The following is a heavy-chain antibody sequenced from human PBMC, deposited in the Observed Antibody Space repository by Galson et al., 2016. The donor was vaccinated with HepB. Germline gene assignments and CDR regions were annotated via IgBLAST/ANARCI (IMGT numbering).Heavy chain of an antibody. Sequence: SLRLSCAASGFTFSTYAMSWVRQAPGKGLEWVSLISGSGSSTFYADSVKGRFTISRDNSKNTLYLQMNSLRAEDTAVYYCAKRYCSGGSCYHVDHWGQRTLVTVSS. V-gene: IGHV3-23*01. CDR2: ISGSGSST. CDR1: GFTFSTYA. D-gene: IGHD2-15*01. J-gene: IGHJ5*02. CDR3: AKRYCSGGSCYHVDH.